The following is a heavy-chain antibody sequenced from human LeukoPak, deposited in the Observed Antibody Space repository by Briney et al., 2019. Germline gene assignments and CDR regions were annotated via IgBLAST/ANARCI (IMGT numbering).Heavy chain of an antibody. CDR1: GYTFTSYA. J-gene: IGHJ3*02. CDR3: AREGKQWVVFAFDI. D-gene: IGHD6-19*01. Sequence: ASVKVSCEASGYTFTSYAMNWVRQAPGQGLEWMGWINTYTGNTTYAQNFTGRFVFSLDTSTSTAYLQISSLKAEDTAVYYCAREGKQWVVFAFDIWGQGTMVTVSS. CDR2: INTYTGNT. V-gene: IGHV7-4-1*02.